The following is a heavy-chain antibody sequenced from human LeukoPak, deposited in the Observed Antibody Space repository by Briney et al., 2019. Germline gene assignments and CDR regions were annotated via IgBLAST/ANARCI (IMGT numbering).Heavy chain of an antibody. V-gene: IGHV3-21*01. CDR2: ISSGGTYV. J-gene: IGHJ4*02. CDR3: ARDPGYSNSPYYLDY. CDR1: GFTFKTYS. Sequence: SGGSLRLSCVVSGFTFKTYSMNWVRQAPGKGLEWVSSISSGGTYVDYADSVKGRFTTSRDNAKNSLYLQMNSLRAEDTAVFYCARDPGYSNSPYYLDYWGQGTLVTVSS. D-gene: IGHD5-12*01.